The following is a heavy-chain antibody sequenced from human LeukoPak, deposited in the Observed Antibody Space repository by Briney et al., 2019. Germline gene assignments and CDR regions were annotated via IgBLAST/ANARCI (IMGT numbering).Heavy chain of an antibody. CDR1: GFTFTSPA. V-gene: IGHV1-58*01. J-gene: IGHJ3*02. Sequence: SVKVSCKASGFTFTSPAVQWVRQARGQRLEWIGWIVVGSGNTNYAQKFQERVTITRDMSTSTAYMELSSLRSEDTAVYYCAAPTVTTDDAFDIWGQGTMVTVSS. D-gene: IGHD4-17*01. CDR2: IVVGSGNT. CDR3: AAPTVTTDDAFDI.